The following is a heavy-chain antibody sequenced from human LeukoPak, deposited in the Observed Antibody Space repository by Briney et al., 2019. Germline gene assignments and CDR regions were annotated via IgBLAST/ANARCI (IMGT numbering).Heavy chain of an antibody. CDR1: GGTFSSYA. J-gene: IGHJ6*03. CDR2: IIPIFGTA. D-gene: IGHD3-9*01. Sequence: SVKVSCKAPGGTFSSYAISWVRQAPGQGLEWMGGIIPIFGTANYAQKFQGRVTITTDESTSTAYMELSSLRSEDTAVYYCARRAAGPYSGYYYYYMDVWGKGTTVTVSS. CDR3: ARRAAGPYSGYYYYYMDV. V-gene: IGHV1-69*05.